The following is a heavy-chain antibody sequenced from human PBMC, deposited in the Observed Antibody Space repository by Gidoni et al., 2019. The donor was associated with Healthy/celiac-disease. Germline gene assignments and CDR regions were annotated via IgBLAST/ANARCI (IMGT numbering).Heavy chain of an antibody. CDR3: ARGYRYCSSTSCYSMWGYYYYMDV. D-gene: IGHD2-2*01. CDR1: GGTFSRYA. V-gene: IGHV1-69*01. J-gene: IGHJ6*03. Sequence: QVQLVQSGAEVKKPGSSVKVSCKASGGTFSRYAISWVRQAPGQGLEWMGGIIPIFGTANYAQKFQGRVTITADESTSTAYMELSSLRSEDTAVYYCARGYRYCSSTSCYSMWGYYYYMDVWGKGTTVTVSS. CDR2: IIPIFGTA.